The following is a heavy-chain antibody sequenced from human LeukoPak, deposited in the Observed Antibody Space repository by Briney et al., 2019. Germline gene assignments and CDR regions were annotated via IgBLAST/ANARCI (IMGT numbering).Heavy chain of an antibody. Sequence: SETLSLTCDVSGDSIRSGYYWGWIRQPLGKGLEWIGSIYHSGSTTYNPSLKSRVTISADTSKNQFSLKVRSVTPADTAVYYCARNSSGWFFDYWGQGTLVTVSS. J-gene: IGHJ4*02. V-gene: IGHV4-38-2*01. D-gene: IGHD6-19*01. CDR3: ARNSSGWFFDY. CDR2: IYHSGST. CDR1: GDSIRSGYY.